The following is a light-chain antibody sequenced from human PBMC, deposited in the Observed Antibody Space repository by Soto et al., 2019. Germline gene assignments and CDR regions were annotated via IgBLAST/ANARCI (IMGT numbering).Light chain of an antibody. Sequence: DIQMTQSPSSLSASVGDRVTITCRASQSIATYLNWYQHRPGRAPKLLIYAASSLQSGVPSRFSGSGSGTDFTLTINSLQPEDFATYFCQQSLSSPHTFGQGTKLEIE. CDR2: AAS. J-gene: IGKJ2*01. CDR3: QQSLSSPHT. V-gene: IGKV1-39*01. CDR1: QSIATY.